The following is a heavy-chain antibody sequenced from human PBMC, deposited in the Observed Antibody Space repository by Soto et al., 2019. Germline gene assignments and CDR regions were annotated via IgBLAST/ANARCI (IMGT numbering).Heavy chain of an antibody. J-gene: IGHJ4*02. CDR1: GFIFSSNA. V-gene: IGHV3-23*01. D-gene: IGHD3-3*01. Sequence: SGGSLRLSCGGSGFIFSSNAMSWVRQAPGKGLEWVSSISGDGYSADYADSVKGRFTVSRHNSKSTLYLQMNSLRAEDTAVYYCAKDNGDFGVVGHIDYWGQGTLVTVSS. CDR2: ISGDGYSA. CDR3: AKDNGDFGVVGHIDY.